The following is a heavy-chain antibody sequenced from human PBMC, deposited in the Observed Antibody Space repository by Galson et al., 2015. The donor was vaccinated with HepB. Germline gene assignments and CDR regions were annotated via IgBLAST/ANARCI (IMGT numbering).Heavy chain of an antibody. Sequence: QSGAEVKKPGESLKISCKGSGYSFTSYWIGWVRQMPGKGLEWMGIIYPGDSDTRYSPSFQGQVTISADKSISTAYLQWSSLKASDTAMYYCARHLGSYYYDSSGYPYYYYYGMDVWGQGTTVTVSS. J-gene: IGHJ6*02. CDR3: ARHLGSYYYDSSGYPYYYYYGMDV. CDR1: GYSFTSYW. V-gene: IGHV5-51*01. CDR2: IYPGDSDT. D-gene: IGHD3-22*01.